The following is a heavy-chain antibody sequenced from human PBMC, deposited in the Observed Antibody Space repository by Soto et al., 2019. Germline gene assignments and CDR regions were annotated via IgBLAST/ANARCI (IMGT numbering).Heavy chain of an antibody. D-gene: IGHD3-22*01. J-gene: IGHJ4*02. Sequence: QVQLQESGPGLVKPSGTLTLTGVFSGDSITPNNWWGWVGRSPGAGLGWIGEIFHRRSTYSTPSLRSRVLMSLDKSKTQFSLRLNSVTAVDTAIYYCARKYFDTTLYCIDYWGQGIPVTVSS. CDR1: GDSITPNNW. CDR2: IFHRRST. V-gene: IGHV4-4*02. CDR3: ARKYFDTTLYCIDY.